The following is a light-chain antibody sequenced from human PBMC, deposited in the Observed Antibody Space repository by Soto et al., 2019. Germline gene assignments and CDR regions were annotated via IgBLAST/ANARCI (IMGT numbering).Light chain of an antibody. Sequence: QSVLPQPPSVSGAPGQSVTISCTGSSSNIGAGYDVHWYQQLPGTAPKLLIYGNSNRPSGVPDRFSGSKSGTSASLAITGLQDEDEADYYCQSYDSSLSGVVFGGGTKLTVL. CDR2: GNS. CDR1: SSNIGAGYD. V-gene: IGLV1-40*01. J-gene: IGLJ2*01. CDR3: QSYDSSLSGVV.